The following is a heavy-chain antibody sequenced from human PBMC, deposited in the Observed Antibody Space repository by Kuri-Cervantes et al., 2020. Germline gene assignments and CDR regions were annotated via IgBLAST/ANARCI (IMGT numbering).Heavy chain of an antibody. Sequence: GESLKISCAASGFTFSSYSMNWVRQAPGKGLEWVSYISGSRRTIYYADSVKGRFTISRDNAKNSLYLQMNSLRAEDTAVYYCARDANVYYYYGMDVWGQGTTVTVSS. CDR2: ISGSRRTI. V-gene: IGHV3-48*01. CDR1: GFTFSSYS. CDR3: ARDANVYYYYGMDV. J-gene: IGHJ6*02.